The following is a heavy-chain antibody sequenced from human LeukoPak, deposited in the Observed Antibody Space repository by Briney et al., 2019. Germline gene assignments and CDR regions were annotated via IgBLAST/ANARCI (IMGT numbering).Heavy chain of an antibody. J-gene: IGHJ3*02. CDR1: GFTFSSYG. V-gene: IGHV3-30*02. CDR3: AKGITIFGAAGWAFDI. Sequence: GGSLRLSCAASGFTFSSYGMSWVRQAPGKGLEWVAFIRHDGSNKNYADSVKVRFTISRDNSKNTLYLQMDSLRAEDTAVYSCAKGITIFGAAGWAFDIWGQGTMVTVSS. D-gene: IGHD3-3*01. CDR2: IRHDGSNK.